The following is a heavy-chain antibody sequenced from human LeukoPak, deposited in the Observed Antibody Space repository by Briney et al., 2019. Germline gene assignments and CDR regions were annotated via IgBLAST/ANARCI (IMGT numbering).Heavy chain of an antibody. D-gene: IGHD2-15*01. CDR2: IKQDGSEK. Sequence: GGSLRLSCAASGFTFSSYWMSWVRQAPGKGLEWVANIKQDGSEKYYVDSVKGRFTISRDNAKNSLYLQMNSLRAEDTAVYYCARDWRRYCSGGSCYPGHYWGQGTLVTVSS. CDR1: GFTFSSYW. CDR3: ARDWRRYCSGGSCYPGHY. V-gene: IGHV3-7*01. J-gene: IGHJ4*02.